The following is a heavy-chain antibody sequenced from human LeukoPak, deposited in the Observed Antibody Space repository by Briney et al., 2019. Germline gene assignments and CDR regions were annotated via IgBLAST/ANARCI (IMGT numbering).Heavy chain of an antibody. D-gene: IGHD6-19*01. J-gene: IGHJ4*02. V-gene: IGHV2-26*01. CDR3: ARSSKVGTGWYDFDY. CDR1: GFSLTNPRMG. Sequence: SGPTLVKPTETLTLTCTVSGFSLTNPRMGVSWIRQPPGKALEWLAHIFSNDEKSYSTSLKSRLTISKDTSKSQVVLTMTNIDPVDTATYYCARSSKVGTGWYDFDYWGQGTLVTVSS. CDR2: IFSNDEK.